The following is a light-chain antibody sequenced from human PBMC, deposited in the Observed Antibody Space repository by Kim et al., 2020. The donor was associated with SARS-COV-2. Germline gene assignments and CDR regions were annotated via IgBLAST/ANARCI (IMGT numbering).Light chain of an antibody. CDR3: QVWDNSLGV. V-gene: IGLV3-1*01. CDR1: NLQFKY. J-gene: IGLJ2*01. Sequence: SYELTQPPSVSVSPGETATISCTGDNLQFKYVCWYQRTAGHSPVLVLYQDNRRRSGIPERFSGSNSGNTATLTISGTQAMDEADYYCQVWDNSLGVFGAGTQLTVL. CDR2: QDN.